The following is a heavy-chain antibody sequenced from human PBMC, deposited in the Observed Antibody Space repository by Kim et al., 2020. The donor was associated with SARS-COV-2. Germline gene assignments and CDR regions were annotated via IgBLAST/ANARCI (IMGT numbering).Heavy chain of an antibody. CDR1: GYTFTSYD. CDR2: MNPNSGNT. CDR3: ARAREFRTILGIRNYYMDV. Sequence: ASVKVSCKASGYTFTSYDINWVRQATGQGLEWMGWMNPNSGNTGYAQKFQGRVTMTRNTSIRTAYMELRSLRSEDTAVYYCARAREFRTILGIRNYYMDVWGKGTTVTVSS. J-gene: IGHJ6*03. D-gene: IGHD3-3*01. V-gene: IGHV1-8*01.